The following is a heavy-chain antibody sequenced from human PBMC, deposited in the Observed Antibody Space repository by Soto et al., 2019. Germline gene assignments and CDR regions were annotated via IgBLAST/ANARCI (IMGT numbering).Heavy chain of an antibody. J-gene: IGHJ5*02. V-gene: IGHV4-34*01. CDR2: INHSGST. CDR3: ARGHRLSWGSCLWFDP. D-gene: IGHD7-27*01. CDR1: GGSFSGYY. Sequence: TSETLSLTCAVHGGSFSGYYWSWIRQPPGKGLEWIGEINHSGSTNYNPSLKSRVTISVDTSKNQFSLKLSSVTAADTAVYYCARGHRLSWGSCLWFDPWGQGTLVTVSS.